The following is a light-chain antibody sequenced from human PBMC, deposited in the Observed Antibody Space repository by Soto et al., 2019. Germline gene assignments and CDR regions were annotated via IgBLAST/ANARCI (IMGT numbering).Light chain of an antibody. V-gene: IGKV3-15*01. J-gene: IGKJ3*01. CDR2: GAS. CDR1: QSVNTN. Sequence: EIMMTQSPVTLSVSPGERATLSCRASQSVNTNLAWYQQKPGQAPRLLIYGASTRATGIPAHFIGNGSGTEFTLTASSLQSKDFAVYYCQQYNNWPFTFGPGTKLDIK. CDR3: QQYNNWPFT.